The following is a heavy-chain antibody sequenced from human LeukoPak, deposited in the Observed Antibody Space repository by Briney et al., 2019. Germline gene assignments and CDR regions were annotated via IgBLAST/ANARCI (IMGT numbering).Heavy chain of an antibody. CDR3: AARGIVVVITDY. V-gene: IGHV4-39*01. D-gene: IGHD3-22*01. CDR2: IYYSGST. J-gene: IGHJ4*02. CDR1: GGSISSSSYY. Sequence: SETLSLTCTVSGGSISSSSYYWGWIRQPPGKGLEWIGSIYYSGSTYYNLSLKSRVTISVDTSKNQFSLKLSSVTAADTAVYYCAARGIVVVITDYWGQGTLVTVSS.